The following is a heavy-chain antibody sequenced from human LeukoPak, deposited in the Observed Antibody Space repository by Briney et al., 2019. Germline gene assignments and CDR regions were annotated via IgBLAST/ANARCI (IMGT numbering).Heavy chain of an antibody. CDR2: PIFGTA. V-gene: IGHV1-69*01. J-gene: IGHJ4*02. D-gene: IGHD6-6*01. CDR3: ARDGYSSSSFTPFDY. Sequence: PIFGTAYYAQKFQGRVTITADESTSTAYMELSSLRSEDTAVYYCARDGYSSSSFTPFDYWGQGTLVTVSS.